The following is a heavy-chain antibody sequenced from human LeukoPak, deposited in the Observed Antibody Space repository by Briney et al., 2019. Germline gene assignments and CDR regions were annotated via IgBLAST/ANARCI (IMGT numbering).Heavy chain of an antibody. D-gene: IGHD3-3*01. J-gene: IGHJ3*02. CDR3: ASLSFWSGYHVAFDI. V-gene: IGHV4-34*01. CDR1: GGSFSGYY. CDR2: INHSGST. Sequence: NPSETLSLTCAVYGGSFSGYYWSWIRQPPGKGLEWIGEINHSGSTNYNPSLKSRVTISVDTSKNQFSLKLSSVTAADTAVYYCASLSFWSGYHVAFDIWGQGTMVTVSS.